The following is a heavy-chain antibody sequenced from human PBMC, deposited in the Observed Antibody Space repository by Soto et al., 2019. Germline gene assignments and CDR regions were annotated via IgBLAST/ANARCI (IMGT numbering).Heavy chain of an antibody. V-gene: IGHV1-3*01. Sequence: QVHLVQSGAEVRKPGASVKVSCKASGYTFTSYAMHWVRQAPGQRLEWMGWINAGNGNTKYSQKFQGRVTITRDTSASTAYMELSSLRSEDTAVYYCARELNGYLHYFDYWGQGTLVTVSS. CDR3: ARELNGYLHYFDY. J-gene: IGHJ4*02. D-gene: IGHD5-18*01. CDR2: INAGNGNT. CDR1: GYTFTSYA.